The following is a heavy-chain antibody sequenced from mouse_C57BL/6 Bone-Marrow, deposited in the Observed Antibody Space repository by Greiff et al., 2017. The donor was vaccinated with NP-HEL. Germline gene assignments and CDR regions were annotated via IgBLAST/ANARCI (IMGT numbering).Heavy chain of an antibody. CDR3: AREGITTVGARGAMDY. J-gene: IGHJ4*01. Sequence: QVQLQQPGAELVKPGASVKLSCKASGYTFTSYWMQWVKQRPGQGLEWIGEIDPSDSYTNYNQKFKGKATLTVDTSSSTAYMQLSSLTSEDSAVYYCAREGITTVGARGAMDYWGQGTSVTVSS. D-gene: IGHD1-1*01. V-gene: IGHV1-50*01. CDR2: IDPSDSYT. CDR1: GYTFTSYW.